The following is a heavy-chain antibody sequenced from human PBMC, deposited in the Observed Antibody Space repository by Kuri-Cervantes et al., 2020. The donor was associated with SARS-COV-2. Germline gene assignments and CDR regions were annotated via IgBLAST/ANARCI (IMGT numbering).Heavy chain of an antibody. Sequence: GESLKISCAASGFTFDDYGMSWVRQAPGKGLEWVSAISGSGGSTYCADSVKGRFTISRDNSKNTLYLQMNSLRAEDTAVYYCAKDSVVGSGWFFDYWGQGTLVTVSS. CDR1: GFTFDDYG. J-gene: IGHJ4*02. CDR3: AKDSVVGSGWFFDY. V-gene: IGHV3-23*01. CDR2: ISGSGGST. D-gene: IGHD6-19*01.